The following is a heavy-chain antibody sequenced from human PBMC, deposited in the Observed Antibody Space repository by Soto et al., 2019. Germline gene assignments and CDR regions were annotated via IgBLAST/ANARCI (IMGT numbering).Heavy chain of an antibody. CDR2: IHYSGST. Sequence: QGPLQQWGAGLLKPSETLSLPCAVYGGSFSPYYWSWNWVRQPPGKGLEWIGEIHYSGSTQYTPSLKSRVTISRDTSEHQFSLKLNSVTAADTAVYYCARGKRGSSWTLGDYYYGLDVWGQGTTVTVSS. D-gene: IGHD6-13*01. CDR3: ARGKRGSSWTLGDYYYGLDV. CDR1: GGSFSPYY. V-gene: IGHV4-34*01. J-gene: IGHJ6*02.